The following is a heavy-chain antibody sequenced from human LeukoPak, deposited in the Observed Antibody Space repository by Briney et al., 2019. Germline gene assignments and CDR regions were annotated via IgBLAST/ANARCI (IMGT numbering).Heavy chain of an antibody. V-gene: IGHV3-30-3*01. Sequence: GGSLRLSCAASRFTFNNYAMHWVRQAPGKGLEWVAVISYDGSNKYYADSVKGRFTISRDNSKNTLYLQMNSLRAEDTAVYYCARVPGDYGGNSHFDYWGQGTLVTVSS. CDR2: ISYDGSNK. J-gene: IGHJ4*02. CDR1: RFTFNNYA. D-gene: IGHD4-23*01. CDR3: ARVPGDYGGNSHFDY.